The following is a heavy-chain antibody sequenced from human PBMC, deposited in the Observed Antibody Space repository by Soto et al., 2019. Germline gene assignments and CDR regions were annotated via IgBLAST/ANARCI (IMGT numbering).Heavy chain of an antibody. CDR2: ISDNGVST. CDR3: ATGRMFRRVAHL. Sequence: GGSLRLSGAASGFTFDSYSMSWVRHAPWKGLEWVSSISDNGVSTDYADSVKGRFTVSRDNSKNILYLQMNSLRVEDTAVYFCATGRMFRRVAHLWGQESKVNV. J-gene: IGHJ6*01. V-gene: IGHV3-23*01. D-gene: IGHD3-10*01. CDR1: GFTFDSYS.